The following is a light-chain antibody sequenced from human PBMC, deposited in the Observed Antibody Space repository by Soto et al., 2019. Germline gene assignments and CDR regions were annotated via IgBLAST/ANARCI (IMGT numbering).Light chain of an antibody. CDR2: GAS. V-gene: IGKV3-20*01. J-gene: IGKJ4*01. Sequence: EIVLTQSPGTPSLSPGERATLSCRASQSVSSNYLAWYQQKPGQAPRLLIYGASSRATGIPDRFSGSGSGTDFTLTISRLEPEDFAVYYCQQYGGSPRVTFGGGTKVEI. CDR1: QSVSSNY. CDR3: QQYGGSPRVT.